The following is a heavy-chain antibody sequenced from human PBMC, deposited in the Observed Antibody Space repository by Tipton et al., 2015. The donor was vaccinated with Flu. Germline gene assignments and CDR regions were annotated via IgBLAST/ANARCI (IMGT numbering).Heavy chain of an antibody. Sequence: TLSLTCVVSGYLIKNGYYWGWIRQAPGKGLEWIGSMQHSGAIYYNPSLKSRVTTSIDTSKNEFSLRVRSVTAADTAAYFCARAFFVRGADPFEIWGQGTMVTVSS. CDR3: ARAFFVRGADPFEI. CDR2: MQHSGAI. D-gene: IGHD3-10*01. CDR1: GYLIKNGYY. V-gene: IGHV4-38-2*01. J-gene: IGHJ3*02.